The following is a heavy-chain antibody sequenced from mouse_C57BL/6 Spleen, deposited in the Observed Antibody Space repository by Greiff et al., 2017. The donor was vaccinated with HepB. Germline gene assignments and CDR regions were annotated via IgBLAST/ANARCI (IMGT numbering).Heavy chain of an antibody. V-gene: IGHV5-6*01. CDR3: ARHSSLSDYYAMDY. CDR1: GFTFSSYG. Sequence: EVQLQESGGDLVKPGGSLKLSCAASGFTFSSYGMSWVRQTPDKRLEWVATISSGGSYTYYPDSVKGRFTISRDNAKNTLYLQMSSLKSEDTAMYYCARHSSLSDYYAMDYWGQGTSVTVSS. D-gene: IGHD2-3*01. J-gene: IGHJ4*01. CDR2: ISSGGSYT.